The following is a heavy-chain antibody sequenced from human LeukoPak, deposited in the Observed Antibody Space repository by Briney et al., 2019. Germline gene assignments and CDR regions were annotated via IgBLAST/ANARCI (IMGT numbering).Heavy chain of an antibody. CDR2: IGWNSGSI. CDR3: AKAPSGGIAAPGFRRNWFDP. D-gene: IGHD6-13*01. J-gene: IGHJ5*02. CDR1: GFTFDDYA. Sequence: PGGSLRLSCAASGFTFDDYAMHWVRQAPGKGLEWVSGIGWNSGSIGYADSVKGRFTISRDNAKDSLYLQMNSLRAEDTALYYCAKAPSGGIAAPGFRRNWFDPWGQGTLVTVSS. V-gene: IGHV3-9*01.